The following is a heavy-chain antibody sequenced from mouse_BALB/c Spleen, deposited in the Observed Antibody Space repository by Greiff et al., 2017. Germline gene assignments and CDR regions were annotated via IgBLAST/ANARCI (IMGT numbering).Heavy chain of an antibody. CDR3: TRARGTGAYYYAMDY. V-gene: IGHV5-6-4*01. CDR1: GFTFSSYT. D-gene: IGHD4-1*01. Sequence: EVMLVESGGGLVKPGGSLKLSCAASGFTFSSYTMSWVRQTPEKRLEWVATISSGGSYTYYPDSVKGRFTISRDNAKNTLYLQMSSLKSEDTAMYYCTRARGTGAYYYAMDYWGQGTSVTVSS. CDR2: ISSGGSYT. J-gene: IGHJ4*01.